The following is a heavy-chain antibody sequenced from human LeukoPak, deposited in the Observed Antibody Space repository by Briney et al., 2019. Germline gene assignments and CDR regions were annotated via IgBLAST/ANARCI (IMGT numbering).Heavy chain of an antibody. J-gene: IGHJ5*02. CDR1: GGSISSGGYS. CDR3: ARVLLDHWFAP. CDR2: IYHSGST. V-gene: IGHV4-30-2*01. D-gene: IGHD2-15*01. Sequence: SQTLSLTCAVSGGSISSGGYSWSWIRQPPGKGLEWIGYIYHSGSTYYNPSLKSRVTISVDRSKNQFSLKLSSVTAADTAVYYCARVLLDHWFAPWGQGTLVTVSS.